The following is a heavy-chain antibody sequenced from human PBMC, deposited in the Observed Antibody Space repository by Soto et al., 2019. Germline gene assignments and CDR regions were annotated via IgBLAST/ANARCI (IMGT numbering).Heavy chain of an antibody. D-gene: IGHD3-16*01. CDR1: GSSISSYY. CDR3: ARMGEMATTTLDY. Sequence: QVQLQESGPGLVKPSETLSLTCTVSGSSISSYYWSWIRQPPGKGLEWIGYIYYSGSTNYNPSLKSRVPISVDTSKSQFSLKLSSVTAADTAVYYCARMGEMATTTLDYWGQGTLVTVSS. V-gene: IGHV4-59*01. CDR2: IYYSGST. J-gene: IGHJ4*02.